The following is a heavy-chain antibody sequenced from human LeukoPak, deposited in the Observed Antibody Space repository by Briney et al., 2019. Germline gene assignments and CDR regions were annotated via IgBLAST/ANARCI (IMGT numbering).Heavy chain of an antibody. CDR3: ARSRYGLDASDI. V-gene: IGHV4-61*09. Sequence: SQTLSLTCTVSGGSINSGSYYWNWIRQPAGKGLEWIGHIYTSGSTNYNPSLKSRVTISMDRSKNQFSVKLSSVTATDTAVYYCARSRYGLDASDIWGQGTMVTVSS. D-gene: IGHD3-9*01. CDR2: IYTSGST. CDR1: GGSINSGSYY. J-gene: IGHJ3*02.